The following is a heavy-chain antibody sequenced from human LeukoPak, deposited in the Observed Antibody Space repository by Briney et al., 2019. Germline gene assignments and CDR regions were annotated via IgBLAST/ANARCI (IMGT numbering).Heavy chain of an antibody. CDR1: GFTFSSYA. V-gene: IGHV3-74*01. Sequence: GGSLRLSCAASGFTFSSYAMSWVRQAPGKGPVWVSRINDDGSDTTYADSVKGRFTISRDDAKNMLFLQMNSLRAEDTAVYYCVRGGPSTWSWGQGALVTVSS. CDR3: VRGGPSTWS. CDR2: INDDGSDT. D-gene: IGHD2-15*01. J-gene: IGHJ5*02.